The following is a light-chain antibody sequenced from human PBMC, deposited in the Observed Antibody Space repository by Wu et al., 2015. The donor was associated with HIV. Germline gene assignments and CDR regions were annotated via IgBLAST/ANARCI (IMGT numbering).Light chain of an antibody. CDR1: QSVSSSH. Sequence: IVLTQSPGTLSSSPGESATLYCRASQSVSSSHLAWYQQKPGQAPRLVIYGASTRATGIPARFSGSGSGTDFTLTISSMQSEDFATYYCQHYNNWPYTFGLGTNLEI. CDR2: GAS. CDR3: QHYNNWPYT. J-gene: IGKJ2*01. V-gene: IGKV3-15*01.